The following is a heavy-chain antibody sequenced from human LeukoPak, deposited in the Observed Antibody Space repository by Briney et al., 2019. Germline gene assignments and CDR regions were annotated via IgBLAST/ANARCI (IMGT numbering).Heavy chain of an antibody. J-gene: IGHJ3*02. CDR1: GFTFSSYA. V-gene: IGHV3-23*01. CDR3: AKDRFPRGMVVVITTMAYDAFDI. CDR2: ISGSGGST. Sequence: GGSLLLSCAASGFTFSSYAMSWVRQAPGKGLEWVSAISGSGGSTYYADSVKGRFTISRDNSKNTLYLQMNSLRAEDTAVYYCAKDRFPRGMVVVITTMAYDAFDIWGQGTMVTVSS. D-gene: IGHD3-22*01.